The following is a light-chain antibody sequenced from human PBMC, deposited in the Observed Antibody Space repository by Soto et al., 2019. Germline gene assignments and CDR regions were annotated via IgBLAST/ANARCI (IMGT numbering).Light chain of an antibody. CDR2: DVD. Sequence: QSALTQPASVSGSPGQSITISCTGTSSDVRGYNHVSWYQLHPGKAPKLMTYDVDHRPSGVSNRFSGSKSGNTASLTISGLQAEDEADYYCSSYTSGSTLYVFGTGTKLTVL. J-gene: IGLJ1*01. V-gene: IGLV2-14*03. CDR3: SSYTSGSTLYV. CDR1: SSDVRGYNH.